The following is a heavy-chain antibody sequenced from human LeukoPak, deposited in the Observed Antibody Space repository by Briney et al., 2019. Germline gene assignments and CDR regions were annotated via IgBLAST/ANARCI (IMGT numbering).Heavy chain of an antibody. Sequence: SETPSLTCTVSGGSISSYYWSWIRQPPGKGLEWIGYIYYSGSTNYNPSLKSRVTISVDTSKNQFSLKLSSVTAADTAVYYCASSDYYFDYWGQGTLVTVSS. CDR3: ASSDYYFDY. D-gene: IGHD3-3*01. CDR2: IYYSGST. V-gene: IGHV4-59*01. J-gene: IGHJ4*02. CDR1: GGSISSYY.